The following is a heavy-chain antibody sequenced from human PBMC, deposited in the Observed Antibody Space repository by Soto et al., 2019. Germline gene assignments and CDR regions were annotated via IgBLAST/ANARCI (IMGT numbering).Heavy chain of an antibody. J-gene: IGHJ4*02. CDR3: ARDLAAADY. CDR1: GYIFINYY. V-gene: IGHV1-46*01. CDR2: INPNGGST. Sequence: QVHLVQSGAEVKKPGASVKVSCKASGYIFINYYIHWVRQAPGQGLEWIGIINPNGGSTNYAQKFRGRVHLAQDTAPGNIYMDLSRLRSDDTAVYYCARDLAAADYWGQGTLVTVSS. D-gene: IGHD6-13*01.